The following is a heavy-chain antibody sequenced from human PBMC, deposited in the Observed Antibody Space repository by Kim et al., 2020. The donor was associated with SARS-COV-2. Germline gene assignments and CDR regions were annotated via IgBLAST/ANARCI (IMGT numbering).Heavy chain of an antibody. CDR1: GYGFIYNY. Sequence: ASVKVSCKTSGYGFIYNYLHWVRLAPGQGLEWMGMVYPNDGTTAYAKKFQGRVTMTSDTPTRTAYMELSSLTSEDTAVYYCARDLEGFDYWGQGALVTVSS. J-gene: IGHJ4*02. D-gene: IGHD1-1*01. CDR3: ARDLEGFDY. CDR2: VYPNDGTT. V-gene: IGHV1-46*01.